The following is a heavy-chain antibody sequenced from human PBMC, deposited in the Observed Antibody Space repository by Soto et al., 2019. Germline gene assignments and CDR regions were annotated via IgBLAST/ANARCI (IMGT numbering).Heavy chain of an antibody. CDR2: IYYSGST. CDR1: GGSVSSGSYY. Sequence: QVQLQESGPGLLKPSETLSLTCTVSGGSVSSGSYYWSWIRQPPGKGLEWIGDIYYSGSTNYNPSLKRRVPISVDRSKNRFSLKLTSVTAADTAVYYCACQQEANDGSGSYLSDYWGQGTLVTVSS. V-gene: IGHV4-61*01. D-gene: IGHD3-10*01. CDR3: ACQQEANDGSGSYLSDY. J-gene: IGHJ4*02.